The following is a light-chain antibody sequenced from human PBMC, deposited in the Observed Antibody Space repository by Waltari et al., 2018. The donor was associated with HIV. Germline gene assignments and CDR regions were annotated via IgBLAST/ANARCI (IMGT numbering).Light chain of an antibody. V-gene: IGKV1-33*01. CDR3: QQYHDLPLT. CDR2: DTS. J-gene: IGKJ4*01. CDR1: QDITTY. Sequence: DIQMTQSPSSLSASVGDRVTITCRASQDITTYLNWYQHKPGKAPKLLINDTSNLETGVPIRFSGSVSGTHCIFTISSLQSEDIATYYCQQYHDLPLTFGGGTKVEIK.